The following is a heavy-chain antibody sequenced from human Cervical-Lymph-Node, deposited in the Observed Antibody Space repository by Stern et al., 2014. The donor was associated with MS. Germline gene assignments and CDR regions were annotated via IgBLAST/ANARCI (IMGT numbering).Heavy chain of an antibody. CDR1: GFTFHNHA. V-gene: IGHV3-9*01. CDR3: TKDPAYDCGDDCSPYYFDS. Sequence: VQLVESGGDLAQPGRALRLSCAASGFTFHNHAMHWVRQAPGRGLEWVAGIYWNSGTVGYADSVKGRFTISRDNAKNSLYLQMNSLRSDDTALYYCTKDPAYDCGDDCSPYYFDSWGQGTLVTVSS. CDR2: IYWNSGTV. J-gene: IGHJ4*02. D-gene: IGHD2-21*02.